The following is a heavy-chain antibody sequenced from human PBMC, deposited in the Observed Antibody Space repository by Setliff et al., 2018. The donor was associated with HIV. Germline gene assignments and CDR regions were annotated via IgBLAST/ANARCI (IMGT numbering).Heavy chain of an antibody. J-gene: IGHJ4*02. CDR3: VRVGPWYYARSGYLASWDY. CDR2: FRGDDRTT. Sequence: LRLSCAVSGFTLTSSWIHWVRQAPGKGLVWVSRFRGDDRTTNYADSVKGRFTFSSDNAKNTVYLQMDALRADDTAVYYCVRVGPWYYARSGYLASWDYWGQGTLVTVSS. D-gene: IGHD3-22*01. V-gene: IGHV3-74*01. CDR1: GFTLTSSW.